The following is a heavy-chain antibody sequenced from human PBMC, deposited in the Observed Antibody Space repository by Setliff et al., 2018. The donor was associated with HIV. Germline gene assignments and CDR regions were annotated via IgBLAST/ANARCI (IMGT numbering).Heavy chain of an antibody. CDR1: GGSISNSRYY. V-gene: IGHV4-39*07. J-gene: IGHJ5*02. CDR3: ARDAPTVYANGWFDP. Sequence: KTSETLSLTCTVSGGSISNSRYYWSWIRQPPGKGLEWIGSIYHSGSTYYNPSLRSRVTISVDTSKNQFSLKLSSVTAADTAVYYCARDAPTVYANGWFDPWGQGTLVTVSS. CDR2: IYHSGST. D-gene: IGHD2-8*01.